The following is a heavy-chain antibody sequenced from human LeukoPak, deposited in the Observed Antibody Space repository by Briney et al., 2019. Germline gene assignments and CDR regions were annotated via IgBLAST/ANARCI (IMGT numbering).Heavy chain of an antibody. CDR3: ARDLRRTTSWFDP. V-gene: IGHV1-46*01. CDR1: GYTFTSYY. D-gene: IGHD1-1*01. Sequence: ASVKVSCKPSGYTFTSYYMHWVRQAPGQGLEWMGIINPSGGSTSYAQKFQGRVTMTRDTSTSTVYMELSSLRSEDTAVYYCARDLRRTTSWFDPWGQGTLVTVSS. CDR2: INPSGGST. J-gene: IGHJ5*02.